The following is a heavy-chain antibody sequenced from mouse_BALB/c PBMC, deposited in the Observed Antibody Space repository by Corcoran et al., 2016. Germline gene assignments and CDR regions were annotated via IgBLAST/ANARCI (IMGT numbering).Heavy chain of an antibody. CDR3: ARAGDGYYGYAMDY. D-gene: IGHD2-3*01. J-gene: IGHJ4*01. CDR1: GYSITSGYY. Sequence: DVQLQESGPGLVKPSQSLSLTCSVTGYSITSGYYWNWIRQFPGNKLEWMGYISYDGSNNYNPSLKNRISITRDTSKNQFFLKLNSVTTEDTATYYCARAGDGYYGYAMDYCGQGTSVTVSS. V-gene: IGHV3-6*02. CDR2: ISYDGSN.